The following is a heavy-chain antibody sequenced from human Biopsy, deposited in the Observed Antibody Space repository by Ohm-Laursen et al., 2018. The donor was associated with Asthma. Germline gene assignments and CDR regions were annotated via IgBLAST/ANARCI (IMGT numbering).Heavy chain of an antibody. CDR2: ISYDGNHK. J-gene: IGHJ4*02. D-gene: IGHD5-12*01. Sequence: SLRLSRSASGFMFRSFGMHWVRQAPGKGLEWVAVISYDGNHKFYEDYVKGRFTISRDNSKNTLYLQMNSLRTEDTAVYYCAKRRGYSGHDNDYWGQGTLVIVSS. CDR3: AKRRGYSGHDNDY. V-gene: IGHV3-30*18. CDR1: GFMFRSFG.